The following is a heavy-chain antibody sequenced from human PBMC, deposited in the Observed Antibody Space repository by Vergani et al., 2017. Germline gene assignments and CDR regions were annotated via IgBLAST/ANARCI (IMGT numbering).Heavy chain of an antibody. J-gene: IGHJ4*02. CDR2: ISSNGGST. CDR1: GFTFSSYA. D-gene: IGHD1-26*01. V-gene: IGHV3-64*01. CDR3: ARATSGSFDY. Sequence: VQLVESGGGLVQPGGSLRLSCAASGFTFSSYAMHWVRQAPGKGLEYVSAISSNGGSTYYANSVKGRFTISRDNSKNTLYLQMGSLRSEDTAVYYCARATSGSFDYWGQGTLVTVAS.